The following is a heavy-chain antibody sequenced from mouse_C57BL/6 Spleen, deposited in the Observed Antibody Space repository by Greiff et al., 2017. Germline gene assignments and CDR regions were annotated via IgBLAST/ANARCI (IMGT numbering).Heavy chain of an antibody. D-gene: IGHD1-1*01. Sequence: DVKLVESEGGLVQPGSSMKLSCTASGFTFSDYYMAWVRQVPEKGLEWVANINYDGSSTYYLDSLKSRFIISRDNAKNILYLQMSSLKSEDTATYYCARRVSYYYGSSYGYFDVWGTGTTVTVSS. CDR3: ARRVSYYYGSSYGYFDV. V-gene: IGHV5-16*01. J-gene: IGHJ1*03. CDR2: INYDGSST. CDR1: GFTFSDYY.